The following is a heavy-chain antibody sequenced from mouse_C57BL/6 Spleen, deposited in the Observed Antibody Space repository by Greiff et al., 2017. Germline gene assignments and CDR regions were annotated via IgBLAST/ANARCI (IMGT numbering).Heavy chain of an antibody. CDR3: ARPSPAKWDIPFAY. D-gene: IGHD4-1*01. Sequence: QVQLQQSGPGLVQPSQSLSITCTFSGFSLTSYGVHWVRQSPGKGLEWLGAIWSGGSTDYNAAFISRLSISKETSRNQVFFKINGLQEADTAIYYCARPSPAKWDIPFAYWGQGTTLTVSA. CDR2: IWSGGST. CDR1: GFSLTSYG. V-gene: IGHV2-2*01. J-gene: IGHJ3*01.